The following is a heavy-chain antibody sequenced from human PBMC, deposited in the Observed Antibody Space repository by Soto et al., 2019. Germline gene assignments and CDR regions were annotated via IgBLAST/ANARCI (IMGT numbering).Heavy chain of an antibody. CDR3: VRGVFRALGVVRPVDS. Sequence: EVQLVETGGGLIQPGGSLTLSCAASGFAVSANYMTWVRQAPGKGLEWVSFIYSGGHTYYADSVMGRFTISRDNSKNTAYLEMNSLRAEDTAVYYCVRGVFRALGVVRPVDSWGPGTLVTVSS. CDR2: IYSGGHT. CDR1: GFAVSANY. J-gene: IGHJ4*02. V-gene: IGHV3-53*02. D-gene: IGHD3-3*01.